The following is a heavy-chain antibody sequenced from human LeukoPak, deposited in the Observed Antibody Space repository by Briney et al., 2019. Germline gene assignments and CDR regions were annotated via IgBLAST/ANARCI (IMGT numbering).Heavy chain of an antibody. Sequence: GGSLRLSCSGSGFTFSYYAMHWVRQAPGKGLEYVSGITSNGGSTYYADSLKDRFTISRDNSKNTLYLQMSSLRAEDTAVYYCVRNYGYCSGTSCYVFDYWGQGTLVTVSS. CDR1: GFTFSYYA. CDR2: ITSNGGST. D-gene: IGHD2-2*01. CDR3: VRNYGYCSGTSCYVFDY. V-gene: IGHV3-64D*09. J-gene: IGHJ4*02.